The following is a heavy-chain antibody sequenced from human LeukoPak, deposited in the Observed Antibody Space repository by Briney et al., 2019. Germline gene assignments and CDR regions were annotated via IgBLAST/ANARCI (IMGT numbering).Heavy chain of an antibody. V-gene: IGHV3-21*01. D-gene: IGHD3-9*01. CDR2: ISSSSSYI. CDR1: GFTFSSYS. CDR3: ARRYFDWKYYFDY. Sequence: GGSLRLSCAASGFTFSSYSMNWVRQAPGKGLEWVSSISSSSSYIYYADSVKGRFTISRDNAKNSLYLQMNSLRAEDTAVYYCARRYFDWKYYFDYWGQGTLVTVSS. J-gene: IGHJ4*02.